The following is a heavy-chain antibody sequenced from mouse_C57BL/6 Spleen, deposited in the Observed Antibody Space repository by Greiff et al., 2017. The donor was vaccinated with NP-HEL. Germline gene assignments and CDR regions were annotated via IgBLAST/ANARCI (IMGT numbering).Heavy chain of an antibody. D-gene: IGHD1-1*01. V-gene: IGHV1-15*01. Sequence: VQLQQSGAELVRPGASVTLSCKASGYTFTDYEMHWVKQTPVHGLEWIGAIDPETGGTAYNQKFKGKAILTADKSSSTAYMELRSLTSEDSAVYYCTRGVYGSSFAYWPKGTLVTVSA. CDR3: TRGVYGSSFAY. CDR1: GYTFTDYE. J-gene: IGHJ3*01. CDR2: IDPETGGT.